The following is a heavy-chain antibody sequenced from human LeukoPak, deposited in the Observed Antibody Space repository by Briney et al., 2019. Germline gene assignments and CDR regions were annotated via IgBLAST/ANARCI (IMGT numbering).Heavy chain of an antibody. D-gene: IGHD3-3*01. V-gene: IGHV4-59*01. CDR1: GGSISSYY. J-gene: IGHJ4*02. CDR3: ARGRPRSGYYPFDY. Sequence: SETLSLTCTASGGSISSYYCCWIRQPPGEGLEWIGYIYYSGSTNYNPSLKSRVTISVDTSKNQFSLKLSSVTAADTAVYYCARGRPRSGYYPFDYWGQGTLVTVSS. CDR2: IYYSGST.